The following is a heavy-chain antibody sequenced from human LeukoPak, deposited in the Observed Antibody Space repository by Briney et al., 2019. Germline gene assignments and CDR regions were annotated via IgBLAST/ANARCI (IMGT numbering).Heavy chain of an antibody. J-gene: IGHJ4*02. Sequence: GRSLRLSCAASGFTFSNYGVHWVRQSPGKGLEWVAVISYLGSNKYYADSVKGRFTISRDNSKNTLYLQMNSLRAEDTAVYYCARAGRGLRYFDWLTYDYWGQGTLVTVSS. CDR3: ARAGRGLRYFDWLTYDY. V-gene: IGHV3-30*03. CDR2: ISYLGSNK. D-gene: IGHD3-9*01. CDR1: GFTFSNYG.